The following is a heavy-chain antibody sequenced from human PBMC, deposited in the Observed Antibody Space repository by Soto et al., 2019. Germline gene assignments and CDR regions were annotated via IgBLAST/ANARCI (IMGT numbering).Heavy chain of an antibody. CDR2: ISGNGGST. Sequence: GGSLRLSCAASGFTFSSYAMGWVRQAPGKGLEWVSAISGNGGSTYYADSVKGRFTISRDNTRNSFYLNMDSLRVGDTATYYCVRGTPTPGLDIWGRGTTVTVSS. J-gene: IGHJ6*02. D-gene: IGHD1-1*01. CDR1: GFTFSSYA. V-gene: IGHV3-23*01. CDR3: VRGTPTPGLDI.